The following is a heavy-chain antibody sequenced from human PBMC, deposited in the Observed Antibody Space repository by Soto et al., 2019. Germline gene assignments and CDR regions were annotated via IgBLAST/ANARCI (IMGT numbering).Heavy chain of an antibody. CDR1: GGSFSGYY. V-gene: IGHV4-34*01. CDR2: INHSGST. J-gene: IGHJ4*02. D-gene: IGHD3-3*01. Sequence: SETLSLTCAVYGGSFSGYYWSWIRQPPGKGLEWIGEINHSGSTNYNPSLKSRVTISVERSKNQFSLKLSSVTAADTAVYYCARGLGTYYDFWSGYYRVGILFDYWGQGTLVTVSS. CDR3: ARGLGTYYDFWSGYYRVGILFDY.